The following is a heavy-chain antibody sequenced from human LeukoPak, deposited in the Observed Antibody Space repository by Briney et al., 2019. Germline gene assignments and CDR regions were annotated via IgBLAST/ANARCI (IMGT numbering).Heavy chain of an antibody. CDR2: ISYDGSNK. D-gene: IGHD1-26*01. CDR1: GFTFSSYG. CDR3: ARDRVGATDYFDY. Sequence: GGSLRLSCTASGFTFSSYGMHWVRQAPSKGLEWVAVISYDGSNKYYADSVKGRFTISRDNSKNTLYLQMNSLRAEDTAVYYCARDRVGATDYFDYWGQGTLVTVSS. V-gene: IGHV3-30*03. J-gene: IGHJ4*02.